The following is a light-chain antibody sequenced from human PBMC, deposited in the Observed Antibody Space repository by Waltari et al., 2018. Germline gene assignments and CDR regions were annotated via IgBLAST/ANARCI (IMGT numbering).Light chain of an antibody. CDR3: CSYAGSYTWV. CDR2: DDN. V-gene: IGLV2-23*01. J-gene: IGLJ3*02. CDR1: SSDVGNYNL. Sequence: QSALTPPASVSVSAGTSITISCTGTSSDVGNYNLVYWFQQYPGKAPKVMIYDDNRRPSGVSDRFSGSKSGNTASLTISGVQAEDEADYYCCSYAGSYTWVFGGGTKLTVL.